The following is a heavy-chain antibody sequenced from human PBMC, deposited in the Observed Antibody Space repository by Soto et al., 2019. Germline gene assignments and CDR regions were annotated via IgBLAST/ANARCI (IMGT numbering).Heavy chain of an antibody. CDR2: IYHSGST. D-gene: IGHD2-21*02. CDR3: ARGVAVVVTAYFDY. V-gene: IGHV4-30-2*01. Sequence: SETLSLTCAVYGGSFSGYSWSWIRQPPGKGLEWIGYIYHSGSTYYNPSLKSRVTISVDRSKNQFSLKLSSVTAADTAVYYCARGVAVVVTAYFDYWGQGTLVTVSS. J-gene: IGHJ4*02. CDR1: GGSFSGYS.